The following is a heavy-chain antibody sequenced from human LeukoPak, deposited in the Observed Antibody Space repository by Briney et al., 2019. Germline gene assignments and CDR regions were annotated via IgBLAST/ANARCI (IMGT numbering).Heavy chain of an antibody. D-gene: IGHD2/OR15-2a*01. CDR2: IKTKIHGGTI. J-gene: IGHJ3*02. CDR3: SPDCAGSTTCYRNYHI. V-gene: IGHV3-15*01. Sequence: GGSLRLSCAASGIAFNEAWMTWVRQPPGKGLEWVGSIKTKIHGGTIDYAAPVKGRFTISRDDSKNTLYLEMNGLRSEDTGFYYCSPDCAGSTTCYRNYHIWGQGTMVSVSS. CDR1: GIAFNEAW.